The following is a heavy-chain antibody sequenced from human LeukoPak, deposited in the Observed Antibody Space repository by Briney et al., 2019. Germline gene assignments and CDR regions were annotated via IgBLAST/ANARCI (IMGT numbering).Heavy chain of an antibody. D-gene: IGHD6-13*01. V-gene: IGHV5-51*01. Sequence: GESLKISCKGSGYSFTSYWIGWVRQMPGKGLEWMGISYPGDSDTRYSPSFQGQVTISADKAISTAYLQWSSLKASDTAMYYCARQRVGSSWLSGQRSFSRGPVNWFDPWGQGTLVTVSS. J-gene: IGHJ5*02. CDR1: GYSFTSYW. CDR2: SYPGDSDT. CDR3: ARQRVGSSWLSGQRSFSRGPVNWFDP.